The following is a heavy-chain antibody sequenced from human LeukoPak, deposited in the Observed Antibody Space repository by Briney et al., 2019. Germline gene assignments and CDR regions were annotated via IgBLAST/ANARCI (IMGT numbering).Heavy chain of an antibody. CDR2: IYYSGST. D-gene: IGHD3-3*01. V-gene: IGHV4-39*01. Sequence: KPSETLSLTCTVSGGSISSSSYYWGWIRQPPGKGLEWIGSIYYSGSTYYNPSLKSRVTISVDTSKNQFSLKLSSVTAADTAVYYCARPHDFWSGYPTKRDMDVWGKGTTVTVSS. CDR1: GGSISSSSYY. J-gene: IGHJ6*03. CDR3: ARPHDFWSGYPTKRDMDV.